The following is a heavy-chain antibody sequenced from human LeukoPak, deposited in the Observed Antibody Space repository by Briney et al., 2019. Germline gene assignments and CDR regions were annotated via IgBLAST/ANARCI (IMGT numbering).Heavy chain of an antibody. CDR2: IYTSGST. Sequence: SETLSLTCTVSGGSISSYYWSWIRQPAGKGVEWIGRIYTSGSTNYNPSLKSRVTMSVDTSKNQFSLKLSSVTAADTAVYYCARGVYYDSSGYDSIDGFDPWGQGTLVTVSS. CDR3: ARGVYYDSSGYDSIDGFDP. V-gene: IGHV4-4*07. D-gene: IGHD3-22*01. J-gene: IGHJ5*02. CDR1: GGSISSYY.